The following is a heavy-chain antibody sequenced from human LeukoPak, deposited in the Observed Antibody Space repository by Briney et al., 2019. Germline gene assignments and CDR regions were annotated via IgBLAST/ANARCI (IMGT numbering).Heavy chain of an antibody. CDR1: GYTFTSYG. CDR3: ARDTALFYDSSGYYYVPREFDY. CDR2: ISAYNGNT. V-gene: IGHV1-18*01. Sequence: ASVKVSCKASGYTFTSYGISWVRQAPGQGLEWMGWISAYNGNTNYAQKLQGRVTMTTDTSTSTAYMELRSLRSDDTAVYYCARDTALFYDSSGYYYVPREFDYWGQGTLVTVPS. J-gene: IGHJ4*02. D-gene: IGHD3-22*01.